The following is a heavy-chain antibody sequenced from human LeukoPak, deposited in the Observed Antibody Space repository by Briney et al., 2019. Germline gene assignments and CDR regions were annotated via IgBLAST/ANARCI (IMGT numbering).Heavy chain of an antibody. CDR1: GGSISSYY. V-gene: IGHV4-59*08. Sequence: SETLSLTCTVSGGSISSYYWSWIRQPPGKGLEWIGYIYFSGSTNYNPSLESRVTISVDTSRNQVSLKLNSVTAADTAVYYCARHGFGLTKIDYWGQGTLVTVSS. CDR3: ARHGFGLTKIDY. CDR2: IYFSGST. D-gene: IGHD3-10*01. J-gene: IGHJ4*02.